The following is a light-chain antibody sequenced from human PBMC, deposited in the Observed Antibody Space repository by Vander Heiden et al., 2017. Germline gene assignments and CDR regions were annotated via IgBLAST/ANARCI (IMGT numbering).Light chain of an antibody. CDR1: RPNLGSNY. Sequence: QSVLTQPPSASGTPGQRVTISCSGRRPNLGSNYVYWYPQLPGTAPKLLIYRNNQRPSGVPDRFSGSKSGTSASMAISGLRSEDEADDYCAAWDDSMSGFYVFGTGTKVTVL. CDR2: RNN. J-gene: IGLJ1*01. V-gene: IGLV1-47*01. CDR3: AAWDDSMSGFYV.